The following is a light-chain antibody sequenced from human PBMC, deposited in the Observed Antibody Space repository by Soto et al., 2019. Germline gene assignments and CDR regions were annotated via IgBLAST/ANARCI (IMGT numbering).Light chain of an antibody. CDR3: QQSYSSPWT. V-gene: IGKV1-39*01. Sequence: DIQMTQSPSSLSASVRDSVTITCRASQNMRNYLNWYQQKPGRAPKILIYAASSLQSGVPSRFSGGGAGTDFTLTSTSLQPEDFATYYCQQSYSSPWTFGQGTKVEIK. CDR2: AAS. J-gene: IGKJ1*01. CDR1: QNMRNY.